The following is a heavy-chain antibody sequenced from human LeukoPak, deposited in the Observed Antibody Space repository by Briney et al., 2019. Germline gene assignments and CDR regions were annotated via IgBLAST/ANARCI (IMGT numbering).Heavy chain of an antibody. CDR1: GGTFSSYA. V-gene: IGHV1-18*01. J-gene: IGHJ6*02. D-gene: IGHD1-26*01. CDR2: ISAYNGNT. CDR3: ARGSGRHYYYYGMDV. Sequence: ASVKVSCKASGGTFSSYAISWVRQAPGQGLEWMGWISAYNGNTNYAQKLQGRVTMTTDTSTSTAYMELRSLRSDDTAVYYCARGSGRHYYYYGMDVWGQGTTVTVSS.